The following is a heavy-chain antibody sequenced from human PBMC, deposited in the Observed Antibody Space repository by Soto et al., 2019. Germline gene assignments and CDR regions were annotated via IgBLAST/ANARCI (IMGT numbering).Heavy chain of an antibody. D-gene: IGHD4-4*01. V-gene: IGHV3-23*01. CDR3: AKDLIDYSNSYFDY. J-gene: IGHJ4*02. CDR1: GFSFSNYA. CDR2: ISSSGYT. Sequence: PGRPVTLSCATSGFSFSNYAMSWVRQAPGKGLGWVAGISSSGYTYYVDSLKGRFTISRDNSKNSLYLQMNSLRAEDTAVYYCAKDLIDYSNSYFDYWARGTLVPVSS.